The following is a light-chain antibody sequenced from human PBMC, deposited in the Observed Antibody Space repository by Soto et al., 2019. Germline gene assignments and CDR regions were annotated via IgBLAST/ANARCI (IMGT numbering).Light chain of an antibody. Sequence: EIVMTQSPATLSVSPGERATLSCRASQSVSSNLAWYQQKPGQAPRLLIYDASTRATGLPASFSGSGSGTEFTLTISSLQSEDFAVYYCQQYNNWPLTFGQGTRLEIK. CDR3: QQYNNWPLT. V-gene: IGKV3-15*01. CDR2: DAS. CDR1: QSVSSN. J-gene: IGKJ5*01.